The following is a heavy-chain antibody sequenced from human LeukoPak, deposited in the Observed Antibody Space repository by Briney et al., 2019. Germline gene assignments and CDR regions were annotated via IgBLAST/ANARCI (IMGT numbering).Heavy chain of an antibody. J-gene: IGHJ4*02. V-gene: IGHV3-74*01. CDR3: ARGKGGPVDY. Sequence: GGSLRLSCAASGFTFSTYWMHWVRQAPGKGLVWASRIITDGSYTSYADSVKGRFTISRDNAKNTLYLQMNSLRAEDTAVYYCARGKGGPVDYWGQGTLVTVSS. CDR2: IITDGSYT. D-gene: IGHD3-16*01. CDR1: GFTFSTYW.